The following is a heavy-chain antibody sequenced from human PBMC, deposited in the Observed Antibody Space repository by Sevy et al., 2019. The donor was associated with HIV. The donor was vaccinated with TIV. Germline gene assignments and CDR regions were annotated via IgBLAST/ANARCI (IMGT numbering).Heavy chain of an antibody. Sequence: ASVKVSCKASGYTFTSYGISWVRQAPGQGLEWMGWISAYNGNTNYAQKLQGRVTMTTDTSTSTAYMELRGLRSDDTAVYYCATGDIVVVPAARYYYGMDVWGQGTTVTVSS. V-gene: IGHV1-18*01. CDR1: GYTFTSYG. CDR2: ISAYNGNT. J-gene: IGHJ6*02. D-gene: IGHD2-2*01. CDR3: ATGDIVVVPAARYYYGMDV.